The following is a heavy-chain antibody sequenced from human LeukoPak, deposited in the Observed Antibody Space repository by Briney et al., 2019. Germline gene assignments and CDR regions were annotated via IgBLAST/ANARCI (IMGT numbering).Heavy chain of an antibody. Sequence: SETLSLTCTVSGGSISSGSYYWSWIRQPAGKGLERIGRIYTSESINYNPSLKSRVTISVDTSKNQFALKLSSVTAADTAVYYCARDSDYDFWSGYPSYFDYWGQGTLVTVSS. CDR3: ARDSDYDFWSGYPSYFDY. CDR2: IYTSESI. CDR1: GGSISSGSYY. V-gene: IGHV4-61*02. D-gene: IGHD3-3*01. J-gene: IGHJ4*02.